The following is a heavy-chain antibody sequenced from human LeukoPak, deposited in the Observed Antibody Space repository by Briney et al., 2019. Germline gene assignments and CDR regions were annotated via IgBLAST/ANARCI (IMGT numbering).Heavy chain of an antibody. CDR2: INPNSGGT. CDR3: ARDPYCSSTSCYTAFFDY. J-gene: IGHJ4*02. CDR1: GYTFTGYY. D-gene: IGHD2-2*02. Sequence: ASVKVSCKASGYTFTGYYMHWVRQAPGQGLEWMGWINPNSGGTNYAQKFQGRVTMTRDTSISTAYMELSRLRSDDTAVYYCARDPYCSSTSCYTAFFDYWGQGTLVTVSS. V-gene: IGHV1-2*02.